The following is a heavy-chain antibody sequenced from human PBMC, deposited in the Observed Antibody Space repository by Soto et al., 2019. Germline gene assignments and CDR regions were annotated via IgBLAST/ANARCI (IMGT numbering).Heavy chain of an antibody. V-gene: IGHV1-18*04. Sequence: ASVKVSCKASGYTFTSYGISWVRQAPGQGLEWMGWISAYNGNTNYAQKLQGRVTMTTDTSTSTAYMELRSLRSDDTAVYYCASGELDLYYYDVMAVWGQGTTVTVSS. CDR2: ISAYNGNT. D-gene: IGHD1-26*01. J-gene: IGHJ6*02. CDR3: ASGELDLYYYDVMAV. CDR1: GYTFTSYG.